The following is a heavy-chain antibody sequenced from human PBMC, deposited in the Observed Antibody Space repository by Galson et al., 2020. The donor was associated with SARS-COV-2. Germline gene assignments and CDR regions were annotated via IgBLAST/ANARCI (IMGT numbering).Heavy chain of an antibody. CDR2: FDPEDGET. J-gene: IGHJ6*02. Sequence: ASVKVSCKVSGYTLTELSMHWVRQAPGKGLEWMGGFDPEDGETIYAQKFQGRVTMTEDTSTDTAYMELSSLRSEDTAVYYCATLRVSTGTILHYYYGMDVWGQGITVTVSS. D-gene: IGHD1-7*01. CDR1: GYTLTELS. CDR3: ATLRVSTGTILHYYYGMDV. V-gene: IGHV1-24*01.